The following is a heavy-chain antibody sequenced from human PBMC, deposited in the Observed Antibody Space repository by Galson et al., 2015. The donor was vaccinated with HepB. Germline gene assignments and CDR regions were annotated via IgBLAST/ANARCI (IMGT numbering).Heavy chain of an antibody. Sequence: SLRLSCAASGFTFSSYAMSWVRQAPGKGLEWVSAISGSGGSTYYADSVKGRFTISRDNSKNTLYLQMNSLRAEDTAVYYCAKDAVVLRSYPIYFDYWGQGTLVTVSS. V-gene: IGHV3-23*01. D-gene: IGHD1-26*01. CDR1: GFTFSSYA. CDR3: AKDAVVLRSYPIYFDY. CDR2: ISGSGGST. J-gene: IGHJ4*02.